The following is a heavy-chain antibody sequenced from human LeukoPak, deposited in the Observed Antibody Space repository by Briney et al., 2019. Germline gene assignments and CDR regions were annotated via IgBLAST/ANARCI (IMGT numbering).Heavy chain of an antibody. CDR1: GFTFSSYS. CDR3: ASIVVVAAASDY. CDR2: ISSSSSYI. Sequence: PGGSLRLSCAASGFTFSSYSMNWVRQAPGKGLEWVSSISSSSSYIYYADSVKGRFTISRDNAKNSLYLQMNSLRAEGTAVYYCASIVVVAAASDYWGQGTLVTVSS. V-gene: IGHV3-21*01. J-gene: IGHJ4*02. D-gene: IGHD2-15*01.